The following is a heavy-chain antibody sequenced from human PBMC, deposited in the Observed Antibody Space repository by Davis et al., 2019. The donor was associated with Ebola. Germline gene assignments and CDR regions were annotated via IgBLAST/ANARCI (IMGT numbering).Heavy chain of an antibody. CDR2: VYFSGSA. CDR1: GVSINIFY. V-gene: IGHV4-59*01. CDR3: ANDDY. Sequence: MPSETLSLTCTFSGVSINIFYWSWIRQSPGKGLEWIGYVYFSGSATYSPSLENRATMSIDTSKNQVSLKLTSVTPADTAVYYCANDDYWGQGILVTVSS. D-gene: IGHD5-12*01. J-gene: IGHJ4*02.